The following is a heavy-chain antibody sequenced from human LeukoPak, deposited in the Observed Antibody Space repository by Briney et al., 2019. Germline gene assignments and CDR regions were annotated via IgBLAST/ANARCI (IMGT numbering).Heavy chain of an antibody. D-gene: IGHD6-13*01. V-gene: IGHV3-74*01. CDR1: GFTFSSYW. CDR3: ARETYSSSWGYYYYYMDV. CDR2: IKSEGST. J-gene: IGHJ6*03. Sequence: GGSLRLSCAASGFTFSSYWMHWVRQTPGKGLMWVSRIKSEGSTIYADSVKGRFTISRDNAKNMVYLQMNSLSAEDTAMYYCARETYSSSWGYYYYYMDVWGKGTTVTVSS.